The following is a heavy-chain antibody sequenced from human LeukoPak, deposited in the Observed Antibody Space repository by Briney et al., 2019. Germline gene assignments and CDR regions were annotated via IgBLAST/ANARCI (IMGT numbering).Heavy chain of an antibody. D-gene: IGHD3-10*01. CDR1: GFTFSSYG. CDR3: AKDGVFLWFGEEGYYYYYMDV. J-gene: IGHJ6*03. V-gene: IGHV3-30*02. CDR2: IRYDGSNK. Sequence: GGTLRLSCAASGFTFSSYGMHWVRQAPGKGLEWVAFIRYDGSNKYYADSVKGRFTISRDNSKNTLYLQMNSLRAEDTAVYYCAKDGVFLWFGEEGYYYYYMDVWGKGTTVTISS.